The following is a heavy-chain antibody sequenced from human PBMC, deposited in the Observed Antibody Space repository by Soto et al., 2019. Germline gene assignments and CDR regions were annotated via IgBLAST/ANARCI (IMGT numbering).Heavy chain of an antibody. J-gene: IGHJ6*02. CDR1: GGSISSGDYY. V-gene: IGHV4-30-4*01. D-gene: IGHD2-2*01. CDR2: IYYSGST. Sequence: QVQLQESGPGLVKPSQTLSLTCTVSGGSISSGDYYWSWIRQPPGKGLEWIGYIYYSGSTYYNPSLKGRVTISVDTSKNQFSLKLSSVTAADTAVYYCARVPYCISTSCYALGMDVWGQGTTVTVSS. CDR3: ARVPYCISTSCYALGMDV.